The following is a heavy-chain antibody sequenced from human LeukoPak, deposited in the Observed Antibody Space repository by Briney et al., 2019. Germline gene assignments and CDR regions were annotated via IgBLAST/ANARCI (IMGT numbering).Heavy chain of an antibody. CDR1: GYTFTSYG. J-gene: IGHJ5*02. D-gene: IGHD1-7*01. V-gene: IGHV1-18*01. Sequence: ASVKVSCKASGYTFTSYGIRWVRQAPGQGLEWMGWISAYNGNTNYAQKLQGRVTMTTDTSTSTAYMELRSLRSDDTAVYYCARDRRYNWNYGWFDPWGQGTLVTVSS. CDR3: ARDRRYNWNYGWFDP. CDR2: ISAYNGNT.